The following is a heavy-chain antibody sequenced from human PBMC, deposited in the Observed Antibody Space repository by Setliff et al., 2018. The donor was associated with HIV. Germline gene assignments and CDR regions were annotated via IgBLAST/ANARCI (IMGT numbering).Heavy chain of an antibody. CDR3: ARYWGSYPEHFDY. D-gene: IGHD1-26*01. CDR2: IIPIFATT. Sequence: SVKVSCKASGGTFNNYAFNWVRQAPGQGPEWMGGIIPIFATTNYAQNFQGRVTITADESTSTAYMELSSLGSEDTAVYYCARYWGSYPEHFDYWGQGTLVTVSS. V-gene: IGHV1-69*13. J-gene: IGHJ4*02. CDR1: GGTFNNYA.